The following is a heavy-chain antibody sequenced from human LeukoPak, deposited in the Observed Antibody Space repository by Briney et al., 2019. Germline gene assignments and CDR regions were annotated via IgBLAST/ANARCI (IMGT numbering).Heavy chain of an antibody. J-gene: IGHJ5*02. CDR2: IYYSGST. Sequence: SETLSLTCTVFGGSISSYYWSWIRQPPGKGLEWIGYIYYSGSTNYNPSLKSRVTISVDTSKNQFSLKLSSVTAADTAVYYCARRDSSGWYNWFDPWGQGTLVTVSS. CDR3: ARRDSSGWYNWFDP. V-gene: IGHV4-59*08. D-gene: IGHD6-19*01. CDR1: GGSISSYY.